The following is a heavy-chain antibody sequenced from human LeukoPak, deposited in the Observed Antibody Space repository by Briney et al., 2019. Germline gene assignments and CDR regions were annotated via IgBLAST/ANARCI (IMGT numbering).Heavy chain of an antibody. CDR3: ARAGYCSSTSCYARPGYGFDP. V-gene: IGHV1-46*01. CDR2: INPSGGST. D-gene: IGHD2-2*01. Sequence: ASVKVSCKASGGTFSSYDFTFTSYAISWVRQAPGQGLEWMGIINPSGGSTSYAQKFQGRVTMTRDMSTSTVYMELSSLRSEDTAVYYCARAGYCSSTSCYARPGYGFDPWGQGTLVTVSS. CDR1: GGTFSSYD. J-gene: IGHJ5*02.